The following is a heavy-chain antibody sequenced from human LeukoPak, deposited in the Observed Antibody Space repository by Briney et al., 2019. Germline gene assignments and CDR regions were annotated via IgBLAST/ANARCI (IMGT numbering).Heavy chain of an antibody. CDR1: GYSFTSYW. V-gene: IGHV5-51*01. D-gene: IGHD2-15*01. CDR3: ARLSPGYCSGGSCLIPPGDY. Sequence: GESLKISCKGSGYSFTSYWIGWVRQMPGKGLEWMGIIYPGDSDTRYSPSFQGQVTISADKSISTAYLQWSSLKASDTAMYYCARLSPGYCSGGSCLIPPGDYWGQGTLVTVSS. CDR2: IYPGDSDT. J-gene: IGHJ4*02.